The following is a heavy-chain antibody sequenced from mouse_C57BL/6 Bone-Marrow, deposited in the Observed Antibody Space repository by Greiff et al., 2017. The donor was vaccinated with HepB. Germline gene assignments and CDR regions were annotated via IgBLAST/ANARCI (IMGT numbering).Heavy chain of an antibody. CDR1: GYTFTSYG. D-gene: IGHD1-1*02. Sequence: QVQLKESGAELARPGASVKLSCKASGYTFTSYGISWVKQRTGQGLEWIGEIYPRSGNTYYNEKFKGKATLTADKSSSTASMALRSLTSEDSAVYFCADYAWFAYWGQGTLVTVSA. V-gene: IGHV1-81*01. CDR2: IYPRSGNT. J-gene: IGHJ3*01. CDR3: ADYAWFAY.